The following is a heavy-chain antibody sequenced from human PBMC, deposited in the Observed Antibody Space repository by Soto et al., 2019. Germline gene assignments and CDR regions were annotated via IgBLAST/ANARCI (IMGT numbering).Heavy chain of an antibody. CDR2: IHYSGST. D-gene: IGHD3-22*01. CDR1: GGSISSGGYY. V-gene: IGHV4-31*03. CDR3: ARGHDSSGCYPDPYYYYAMDV. J-gene: IGHJ6*02. Sequence: QVQLQESGPGLVKPSQTLSLTCTVSGGSISSGGYYWSWIRQHPGKGLEWIGYIHYSGSTYYNPSPKSRVTISVDTSKNQFALKLSSVTAADTAVYYCARGHDSSGCYPDPYYYYAMDVWGQGTTVTVSS.